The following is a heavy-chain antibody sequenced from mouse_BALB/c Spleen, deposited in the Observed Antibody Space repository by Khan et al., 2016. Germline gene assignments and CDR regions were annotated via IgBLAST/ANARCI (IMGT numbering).Heavy chain of an antibody. V-gene: IGHV3-1*02. CDR3: ERSSSGYWKYFDY. Sequence: EVQLQESGPDLVKPSQSLSLTCTVAGYSITSHYSWHWIRHFPGNKLEWMGYIYYSGSTNYNPSLKSRISLTRDTSKNQFFLQLNSVTTEDTASSSVERSSSGYWKYFDYWGQGTTLTVSS. D-gene: IGHD3-1*01. J-gene: IGHJ2*01. CDR1: GYSITSHYS. CDR2: IYYSGST.